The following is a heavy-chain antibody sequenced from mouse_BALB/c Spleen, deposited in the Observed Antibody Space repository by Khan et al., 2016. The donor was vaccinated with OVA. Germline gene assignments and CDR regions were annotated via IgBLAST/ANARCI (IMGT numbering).Heavy chain of an antibody. CDR2: IRYDGNS. CDR1: GYSITSGYF. Sequence: EVQLQESGPGLVKPSQSLSLTCSVTGYSITSGYFWNWIRQFPGNKLEWMGYIRYDGNSTYNPSLKNRISITRDTSKNQFFLQLNSVTPEDTGTDYCARGGSPGPAWVGYWGQGSLVTVSA. V-gene: IGHV3-6*02. J-gene: IGHJ3*01. D-gene: IGHD3-1*01. CDR3: ARGGSPGPAWVGY.